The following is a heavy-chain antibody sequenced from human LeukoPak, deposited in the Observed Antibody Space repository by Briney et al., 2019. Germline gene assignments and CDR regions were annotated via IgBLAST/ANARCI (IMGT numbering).Heavy chain of an antibody. CDR1: GGSISSYY. V-gene: IGHV4-59*01. D-gene: IGHD5-18*01. CDR2: IYYSGST. CDR3: ARTTEGGYTYDYFYYYYMDV. J-gene: IGHJ6*03. Sequence: SETLSLTCTVSGGSISSYYWSWIRQPPGKGLEWIAYIYYSGSTNYNPSLKSRVTISVDTSKNQFSLKLRSVTAADTAVYYCARTTEGGYTYDYFYYYYMDVWGKGTTVTISS.